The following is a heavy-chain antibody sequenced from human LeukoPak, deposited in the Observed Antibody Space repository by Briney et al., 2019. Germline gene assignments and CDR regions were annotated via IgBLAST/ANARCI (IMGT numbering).Heavy chain of an antibody. V-gene: IGHV3-23*01. CDR3: AKHLGYSINCPDY. Sequence: PGGSLRLSCAASGSTFSSYAMSWVRQAPGKGLEWVSAISSSGVSTYYADSVKGRFTISRDNSKNTLYLQMNSLRAEDTAVYYCAKHLGYSINCPDYWGQGTLVIVSS. CDR1: GSTFSSYA. D-gene: IGHD6-13*01. J-gene: IGHJ4*02. CDR2: ISSSGVST.